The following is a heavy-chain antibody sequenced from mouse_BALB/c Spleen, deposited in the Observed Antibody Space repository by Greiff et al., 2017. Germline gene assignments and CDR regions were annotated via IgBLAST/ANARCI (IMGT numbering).Heavy chain of an antibody. CDR1: GFNIKDYY. Sequence: EVKLMESGAELVRSGASVKLSCTASGFNIKDYYMHWVKQRPEQGLEWIGWIDPENGDTEYAPKFQGKATMTADTSSNTAYLQLSSLTSEDTAVYYCDVGNSYMDYWGQGTSVTVSS. V-gene: IGHV14-4*02. CDR3: DVGNSYMDY. D-gene: IGHD2-1*01. CDR2: IDPENGDT. J-gene: IGHJ4*01.